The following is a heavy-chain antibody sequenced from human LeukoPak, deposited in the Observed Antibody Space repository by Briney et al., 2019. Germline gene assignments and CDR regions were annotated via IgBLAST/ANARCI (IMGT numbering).Heavy chain of an antibody. J-gene: IGHJ4*02. Sequence: ASVKVSCKASGYTFTGYYMHWVRQAPGQGLEWMGWINPNSGDTNYAQKFQGRVTMTRETSISTAYMELSRLRSDDTAVYYCARGGFGEGFDYWGQGTLVTVSS. CDR2: INPNSGDT. D-gene: IGHD3-10*01. V-gene: IGHV1-2*02. CDR3: ARGGFGEGFDY. CDR1: GYTFTGYY.